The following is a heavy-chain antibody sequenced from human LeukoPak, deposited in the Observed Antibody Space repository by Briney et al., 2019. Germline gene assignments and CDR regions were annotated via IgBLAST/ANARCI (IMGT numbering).Heavy chain of an antibody. Sequence: PGGSLRLSCAASGFTFSSYSMNWVRQAPGKGLEWVSYISSSSSTIYYADSVKGRFTISRDNAKNSLYLQMNSLRAEDTAVYYCARSRYDYVWGSSTKPYYFDYWGQGTLVTVSS. V-gene: IGHV3-48*04. CDR3: ARSRYDYVWGSSTKPYYFDY. CDR1: GFTFSSYS. J-gene: IGHJ4*02. D-gene: IGHD3-16*01. CDR2: ISSSSSTI.